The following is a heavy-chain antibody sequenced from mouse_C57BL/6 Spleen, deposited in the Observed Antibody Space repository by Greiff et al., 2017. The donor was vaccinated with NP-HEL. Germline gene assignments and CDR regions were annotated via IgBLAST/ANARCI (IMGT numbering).Heavy chain of an antibody. CDR2: ISSGSSTI. V-gene: IGHV5-17*01. Sequence: EVQGVESGGGLVKPGGSLKLSCAASGFTFSDYGMHWVRQAPEKGLEWVAYISSGSSTIYYADTVKGRFTISRDNAKNTLFLQMTSLRSEDTAMYYCARPHFTTVVAPGFAYWGQGTLVTVSA. CDR3: ARPHFTTVVAPGFAY. J-gene: IGHJ3*01. D-gene: IGHD1-1*01. CDR1: GFTFSDYG.